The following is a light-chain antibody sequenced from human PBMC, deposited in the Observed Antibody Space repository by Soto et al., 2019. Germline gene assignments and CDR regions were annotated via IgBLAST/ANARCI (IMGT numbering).Light chain of an antibody. CDR2: EGT. CDR1: SSDIGYYNF. Sequence: QSVLTQPPSASGSPGQSVTISCTGTSSDIGYYNFVSWYQQHPGKAPRLMIYEGTRRPSGVSDRFSGSKSGSTASLTISGLQAEDEGDYFCCSYAGSRTWVFGGGTKLTVL. V-gene: IGLV2-23*01. J-gene: IGLJ3*02. CDR3: CSYAGSRTWV.